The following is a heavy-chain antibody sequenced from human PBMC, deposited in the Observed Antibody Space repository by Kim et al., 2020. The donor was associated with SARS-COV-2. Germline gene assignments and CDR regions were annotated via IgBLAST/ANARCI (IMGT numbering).Heavy chain of an antibody. J-gene: IGHJ4*02. D-gene: IGHD2-15*01. CDR3: AREDCSGGSCYLLDY. Sequence: DSVKGRFTISRDNAKNSLYLQMNSLRAEDTAVYYCAREDCSGGSCYLLDYWGQGTLVTVSS. V-gene: IGHV3-48*03.